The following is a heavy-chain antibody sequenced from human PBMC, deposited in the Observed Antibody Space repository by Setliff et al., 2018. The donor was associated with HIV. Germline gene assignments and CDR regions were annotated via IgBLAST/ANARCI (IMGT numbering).Heavy chain of an antibody. D-gene: IGHD3-3*02. CDR2: IRYDGSNK. V-gene: IGHV3-30*02. CDR3: ASAFTTNYFYFNY. J-gene: IGHJ4*02. CDR1: GFTFSTYS. Sequence: GGSLRLSCAASGFTFSTYSMNWVRQAPGKGLEWVAFIRYDGSNKYYADSVKGRFTISRDTSKNTVYLQMNSLTSEDTAIYYCASAFTTNYFYFNYWGQGTLVTVSS.